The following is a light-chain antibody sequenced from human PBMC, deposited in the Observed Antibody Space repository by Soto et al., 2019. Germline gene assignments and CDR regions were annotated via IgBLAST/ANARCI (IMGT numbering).Light chain of an antibody. Sequence: QSVLTQPPSAAGSPGQSVAISCTGTSSDVGGYNYVSWYQQHPGKAPKLMIYEVNKRPSGVPDRLSGSKSGNTASLTVSGLQPEDEADYYCSSYAGSRSVFGGGKKVIVL. J-gene: IGLJ1*01. V-gene: IGLV2-8*01. CDR2: EVN. CDR3: SSYAGSRSV. CDR1: SSDVGGYNY.